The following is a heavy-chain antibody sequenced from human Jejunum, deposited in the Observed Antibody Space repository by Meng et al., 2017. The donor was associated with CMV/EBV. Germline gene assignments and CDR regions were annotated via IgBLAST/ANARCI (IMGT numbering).Heavy chain of an antibody. CDR2: ISGSGGTT. CDR1: GFTVSSFA. CDR3: AKEDYSNDFDY. D-gene: IGHD4-11*01. Sequence: CAASGFTVSSFALSWVRQAPGKGLEWVSTISGSGGTTSYAASVKGRFTISRDNSKDTLYLQMNSLRAEDTAVYYCAKEDYSNDFDYWGQGTLVTVSS. J-gene: IGHJ4*02. V-gene: IGHV3-23*01.